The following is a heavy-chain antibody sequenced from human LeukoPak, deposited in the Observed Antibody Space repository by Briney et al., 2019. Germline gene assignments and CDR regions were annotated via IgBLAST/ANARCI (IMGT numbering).Heavy chain of an antibody. Sequence: SETLSLTCTVSGGSISSYYWSWIRQPPGKGLEWIGYIYYTDTYYNPSLKSRLTISLDTSKNQFSLKLSSVTAADTAVYYCASHSGGYAYWGQGTLVTVSS. CDR1: GGSISSYY. CDR3: ASHSGGYAY. CDR2: IYYTDT. V-gene: IGHV4-59*12. J-gene: IGHJ4*02. D-gene: IGHD5-12*01.